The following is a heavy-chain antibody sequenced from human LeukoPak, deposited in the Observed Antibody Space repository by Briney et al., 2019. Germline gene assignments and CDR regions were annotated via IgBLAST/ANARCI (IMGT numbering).Heavy chain of an antibody. CDR1: GFTFSTYG. CDR3: AGDFWGPY. Sequence: GGSLRLSCVASGFTFSTYGMHWVRQAPGRGLEYVSAISSDGGNIYYAHSVKGRFTISRDNSKNTLYLQMGSLRADDMAVYYGAGDFWGPYWGQGFLVAVSS. D-gene: IGHD3-16*01. CDR2: ISSDGGNI. J-gene: IGHJ4*02. V-gene: IGHV3-64*01.